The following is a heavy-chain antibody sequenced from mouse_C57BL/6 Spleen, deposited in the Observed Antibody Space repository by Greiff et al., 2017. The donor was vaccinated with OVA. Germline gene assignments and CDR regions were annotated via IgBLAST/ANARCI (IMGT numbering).Heavy chain of an antibody. V-gene: IGHV5-9-1*02. CDR3: TRGGYDGEYFDY. CDR1: GFTFSSYA. CDR2: ISSGGDYI. D-gene: IGHD2-2*01. J-gene: IGHJ2*01. Sequence: EVKLMESGAGLVKPGGSLKLSCAASGFTFSSYAMSWVRQTPEKRLEWVAYISSGGDYIYYADTVKGRFTISRDNARNTLYLQMSSLKSEDTAMYYCTRGGYDGEYFDYWGQGTTLTVSS.